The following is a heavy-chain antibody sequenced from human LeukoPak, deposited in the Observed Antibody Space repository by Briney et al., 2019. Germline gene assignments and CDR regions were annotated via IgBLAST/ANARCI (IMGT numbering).Heavy chain of an antibody. Sequence: PGGSLRLSCAASGFTVSSNYMSWVRQAPGKGLEWVSVIYSGGSTYYADSVKGRFTISRDNSKNTLYLQMNSLRAEDTAVYYCARGVGYDFWSGLGDAFDIWGQGTMVTVSS. D-gene: IGHD3-3*01. CDR1: GFTVSSNY. CDR3: ARGVGYDFWSGLGDAFDI. CDR2: IYSGGST. V-gene: IGHV3-53*01. J-gene: IGHJ3*02.